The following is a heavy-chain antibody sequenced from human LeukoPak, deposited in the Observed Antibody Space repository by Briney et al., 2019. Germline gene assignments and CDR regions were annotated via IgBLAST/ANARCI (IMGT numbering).Heavy chain of an antibody. CDR2: INPKSGGT. CDR1: GYTFSGYY. J-gene: IGHJ6*03. D-gene: IGHD3-10*01. CDR3: ARDQGDRGVLYYYYYYMDV. Sequence: WASVKVSCKASGYTFSGYYMHWVRQAPGQGLEWMGWINPKSGGTNEAQKFQGRVTMTRDTSINTVYMELSRLRSDDSAVYYCARDQGDRGVLYYYYYYMDVWGKGTTVTVSS. V-gene: IGHV1-2*02.